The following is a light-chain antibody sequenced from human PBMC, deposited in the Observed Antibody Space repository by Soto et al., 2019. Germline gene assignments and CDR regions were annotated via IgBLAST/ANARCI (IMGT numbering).Light chain of an antibody. CDR3: QQYGSSPWT. V-gene: IGKV3-20*01. CDR1: QSVSSSY. J-gene: IGKJ1*01. Sequence: EIVLTQSPGTLSLSPGERATLSCRASQSVSSSYLAWYQQKPGQAPRPLLYGASSRAIGIPDRFSGSGSGTDFTLPISRLEPEDFAVYYCQQYGSSPWTFGQGTKVEIK. CDR2: GAS.